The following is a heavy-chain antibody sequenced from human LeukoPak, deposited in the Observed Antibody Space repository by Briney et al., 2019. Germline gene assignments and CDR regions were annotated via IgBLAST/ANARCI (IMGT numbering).Heavy chain of an antibody. D-gene: IGHD2-2*01. Sequence: ASVKVSCKASGYTFTSYGISWVRQAPGQGLEWMGWISAYNGNTNYAQKLQGRVTMTTDTSTSTAYMELRSLRSDDTAVYYCASTALGYGSSTSCPTTFDYWGQGTLVTVSS. CDR2: ISAYNGNT. V-gene: IGHV1-18*01. CDR1: GYTFTSYG. J-gene: IGHJ4*02. CDR3: ASTALGYGSSTSCPTTFDY.